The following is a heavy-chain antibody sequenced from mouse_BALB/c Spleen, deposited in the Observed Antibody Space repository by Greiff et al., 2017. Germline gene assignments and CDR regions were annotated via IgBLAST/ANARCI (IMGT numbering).Heavy chain of an antibody. J-gene: IGHJ3*01. D-gene: IGHD1-2*01. CDR2: ISSGGSYT. CDR3: AIITTATFAY. V-gene: IGHV5-9-4*01. Sequence: EVKLMESGGGLVKPGGSLKLSCAASGFTFSSYAMSWVRQSPEKRLEWVAEISSGGSYTYYPDTVTGRFTISRDNAKNTLYLEMSSLRSEDTAMYYCAIITTATFAYRGQGTLVTVSA. CDR1: GFTFSSYA.